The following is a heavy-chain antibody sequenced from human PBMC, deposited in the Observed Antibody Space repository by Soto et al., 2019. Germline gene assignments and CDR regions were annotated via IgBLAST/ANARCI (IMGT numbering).Heavy chain of an antibody. CDR2: VSHSGSP. D-gene: IGHD3-10*01. CDR3: ARGHYYYALDV. Sequence: PLELLSVKCGVCGGSSSRCVSSWNWIRQSPGQGLEWIGYVSHSGSPYYTASLRSRVTISLDKSTNQISLNLTSVTPADTAVYFCARGHYYYALDVWGQGTMVTVS. J-gene: IGHJ3*01. CDR1: GGSSSRCVSS. V-gene: IGHV4-30-2*06.